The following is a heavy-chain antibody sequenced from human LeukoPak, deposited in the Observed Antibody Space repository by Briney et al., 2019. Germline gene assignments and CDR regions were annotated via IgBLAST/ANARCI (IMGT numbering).Heavy chain of an antibody. V-gene: IGHV3-23*01. CDR1: GFTLRNSA. J-gene: IGHJ4*02. Sequence: GGSLRLSCAASGFTLRNSAMSWVRQAPGKGLEWVSNIIGNSVSTYYADFVKGRFTISRDNSNNTLFLQMNSLSADDTAIYYCAKGRRDGSNYPFFDFWGQGALVIVSS. CDR3: AKGRRDGSNYPFFDF. CDR2: IIGNSVST. D-gene: IGHD5-24*01.